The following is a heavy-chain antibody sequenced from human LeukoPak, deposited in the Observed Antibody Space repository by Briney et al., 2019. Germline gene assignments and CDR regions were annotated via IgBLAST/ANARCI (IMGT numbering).Heavy chain of an antibody. J-gene: IGHJ4*02. V-gene: IGHV4-38-2*02. CDR3: ARTQSGTFSYFDY. D-gene: IGHD1-26*01. CDR2: IYHSGST. Sequence: SETLSLTCTVSGYSISSGYYWGWILQPPGKGLEWIGSIYHSGSTYYNPSLKSRVTISVDTSKNQFSLKLSSVTAADTAVYYCARTQSGTFSYFDYWGQGILVTVSS. CDR1: GYSISSGYY.